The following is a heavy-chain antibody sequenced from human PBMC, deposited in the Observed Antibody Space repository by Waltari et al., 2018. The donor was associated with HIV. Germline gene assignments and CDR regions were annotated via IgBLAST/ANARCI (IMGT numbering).Heavy chain of an antibody. CDR3: ARDDYGMDV. Sequence: EVQLVESGGGLVQPGGSLRLTGAASGFPFSSYCMNWVRQAPGKGLEWVSYISSSSKTIYYGDSVKGRFTISRDNAKNSLYLQMNSLRAEDTAVYYCARDDYGMDVWGQGTTVTVSS. CDR1: GFPFSSYC. V-gene: IGHV3-48*04. J-gene: IGHJ6*02. CDR2: ISSSSKTI.